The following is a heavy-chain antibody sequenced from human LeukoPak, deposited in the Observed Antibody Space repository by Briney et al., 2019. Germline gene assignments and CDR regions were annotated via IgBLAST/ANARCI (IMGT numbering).Heavy chain of an antibody. CDR2: ISSSSSSYI. J-gene: IGHJ3*02. D-gene: IGHD3-10*01. Sequence: PGGSLRLSCAASGFAFSYYTINWVRQAPGKGLEWVSSISSSSSSYIYYADSVKGRFTISRDNAKNSLYLQMNSLRAEDTAVYYCARDHVLLWFGESETNAFDIWGQGTMVTVSS. V-gene: IGHV3-21*01. CDR1: GFAFSYYT. CDR3: ARDHVLLWFGESETNAFDI.